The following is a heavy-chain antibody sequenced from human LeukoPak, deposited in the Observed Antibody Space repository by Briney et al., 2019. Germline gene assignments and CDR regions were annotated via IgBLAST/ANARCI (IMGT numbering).Heavy chain of an antibody. CDR1: GYTFTGYY. CDR2: IIPIFGTA. V-gene: IGHV1-69*13. CDR3: ARTRYDSSGYYYLTPPHDAFDI. Sequence: ASVKVSCKASGYTFTGYYMHWVRQAPGQGLEWMGGIIPIFGTANYAQKFQGRVTITADESTSTAYMELSSLRSEDTAVYYCARTRYDSSGYYYLTPPHDAFDIWGQGTMVTVSS. J-gene: IGHJ3*02. D-gene: IGHD3-22*01.